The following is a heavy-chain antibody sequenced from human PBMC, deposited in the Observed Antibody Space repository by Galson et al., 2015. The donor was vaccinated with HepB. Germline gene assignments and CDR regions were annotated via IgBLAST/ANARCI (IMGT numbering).Heavy chain of an antibody. CDR1: GFTFSSYG. CDR3: ARDRYSSGYYGYFQH. J-gene: IGHJ1*01. V-gene: IGHV3-33*01. Sequence: SLRLSCAASGFTFSSYGMHWVRQAPGKGLEWVAVIWYDGSNKYYADSVKGRFTISRDNSKNTLYLQMNSLRAEDTAVYYCARDRYSSGYYGYFQHWGQGTLVTVSS. D-gene: IGHD3-22*01. CDR2: IWYDGSNK.